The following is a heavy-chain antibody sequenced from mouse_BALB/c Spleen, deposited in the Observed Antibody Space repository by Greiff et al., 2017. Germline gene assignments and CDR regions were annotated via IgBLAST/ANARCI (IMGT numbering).Heavy chain of an antibody. Sequence: VNVVESGPDLVAPSQSLSITCTVSGFSLTSYGVHWVRQPPGKGLEWLVVIWSDGSTTYNSALKSRLSISKDNSKSQVFLKMNSLQTDDTAMYYCARHGRYEDAMDYWGQGTSVTVSS. CDR1: GFSLTSYG. CDR2: IWSDGST. V-gene: IGHV2-6-2*01. D-gene: IGHD2-14*01. J-gene: IGHJ4*01. CDR3: ARHGRYEDAMDY.